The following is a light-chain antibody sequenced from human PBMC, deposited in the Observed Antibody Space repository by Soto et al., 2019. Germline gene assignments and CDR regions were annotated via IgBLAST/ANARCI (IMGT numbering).Light chain of an antibody. V-gene: IGKV1-39*01. Sequence: DIQMTHSPSTRSGSVGDRVTITCLASQTISSWLAWYQQKPGKAPKLLIFAASTLQSGVPSRFSGSGSGTDFTLTIRSLQPEDFATYYCQKSYTAPLNFGGGTKVDI. CDR1: QTISSW. J-gene: IGKJ4*01. CDR3: QKSYTAPLN. CDR2: AAS.